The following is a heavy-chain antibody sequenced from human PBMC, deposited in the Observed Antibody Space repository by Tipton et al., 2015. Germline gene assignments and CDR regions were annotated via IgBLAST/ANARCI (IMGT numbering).Heavy chain of an antibody. CDR2: INHSGTT. CDR1: GDSMSRYF. D-gene: IGHD4-11*01. Sequence: TLSLTCSVSGDSMSRYFWHWVRQPPGKGPEWIGEINHSGTTNYSPSLKSRVTISVDESKNEFSLRLNSVTVADTAVYYCARGRGMRLLDSWGQGTLVTVSS. CDR3: ARGRGMRLLDS. J-gene: IGHJ5*01. V-gene: IGHV4-34*01.